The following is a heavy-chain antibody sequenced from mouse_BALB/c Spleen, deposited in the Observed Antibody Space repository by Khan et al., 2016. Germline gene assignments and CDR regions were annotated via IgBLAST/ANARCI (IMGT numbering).Heavy chain of an antibody. Sequence: QIQLVQSGPELKKPGETVKISCKASGYTFTNYGMNWVKQAPGKDLKWMGWINTYTGEPTYADDFKGRFAFSLETSASTAYLQLNNLSTEDTATYFFARYRYYYGSSKYFDVWGAGTTVTVSS. J-gene: IGHJ1*01. CDR2: INTYTGEP. CDR1: GYTFTNYG. CDR3: ARYRYYYGSSKYFDV. D-gene: IGHD1-1*01. V-gene: IGHV9-3-1*01.